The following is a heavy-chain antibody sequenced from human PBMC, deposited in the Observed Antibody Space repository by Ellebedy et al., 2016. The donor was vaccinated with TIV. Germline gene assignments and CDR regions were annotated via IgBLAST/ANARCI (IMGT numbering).Heavy chain of an antibody. CDR1: GYTFTNYW. J-gene: IGHJ6*01. CDR2: IYPPDSDT. V-gene: IGHV5-51*01. Sequence: GESLKISCKGSGYTFTNYWIAWVRQMPGKGLEWMGIIYPPDSDTKYSPSFQGHVTISVDKSNSTADLQWSSLGASDTAIYYCAILVYCTHGVCLYGMDVWGQGTTVTVSS. CDR3: AILVYCTHGVCLYGMDV. D-gene: IGHD2-8*01.